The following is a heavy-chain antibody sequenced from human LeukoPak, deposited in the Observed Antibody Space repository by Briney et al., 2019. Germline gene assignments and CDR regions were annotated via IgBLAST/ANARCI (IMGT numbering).Heavy chain of an antibody. CDR2: IRSNSDGGTI. CDR3: AKDFYDST. CDR1: GFTFSNAW. V-gene: IGHV3-15*07. Sequence: GGSLRLSCAASGFTFSNAWMNWVRQAPGKGLEWVGRIRSNSDGGTIDYAAPVKGRFTLSRDDPKTTLYLQMNSLQTEDTAVYYCAKDFYDSTWGQGTLVTVAS. J-gene: IGHJ5*02. D-gene: IGHD3-22*01.